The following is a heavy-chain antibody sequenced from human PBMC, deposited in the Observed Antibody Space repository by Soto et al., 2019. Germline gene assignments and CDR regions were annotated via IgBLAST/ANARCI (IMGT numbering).Heavy chain of an antibody. V-gene: IGHV1-18*01. Sequence: QVQLVQSGGEVKKPGASVKVSCKASGYTFTTYGISWVRQAPGQWLEWMGWISAYNGNTSYAQKLQGRVTMTTDTSTSTAYMELRSLRSDDTAVYYCARVFFRLFAFDIWGQGTMVTVSS. J-gene: IGHJ3*02. CDR3: ARVFFRLFAFDI. D-gene: IGHD3-22*01. CDR2: ISAYNGNT. CDR1: GYTFTTYG.